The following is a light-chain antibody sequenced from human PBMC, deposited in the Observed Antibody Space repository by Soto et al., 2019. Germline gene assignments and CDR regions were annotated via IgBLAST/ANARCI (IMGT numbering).Light chain of an antibody. V-gene: IGLV1-40*01. Sequence: QSVLTQPPSVSGAPGQRVTISCTGSSSNIGTNSVHWYQHLPGAAPKVLIYANNNRPSGVPDRFSVSKSDTSASLAITGLQAEDEADYYCQSYDSNLNGLYVFGTGTKVTVL. J-gene: IGLJ1*01. CDR3: QSYDSNLNGLYV. CDR2: ANN. CDR1: SSNIGTNS.